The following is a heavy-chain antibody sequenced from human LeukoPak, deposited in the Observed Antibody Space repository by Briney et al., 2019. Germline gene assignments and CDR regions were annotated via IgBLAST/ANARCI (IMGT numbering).Heavy chain of an antibody. V-gene: IGHV3-66*01. J-gene: IGHJ4*02. CDR1: GFTVSSTR. D-gene: IGHD3-16*01. CDR2: IYSGGST. CDR3: ARDLGGLVNFDY. Sequence: PGGSLRLSCAASGFTVSSTRMNWVRQAPGKGLEWVSLIYSGGSTYYADSVKGRFTISRDNSKNTLYLQMNSLRAEDTAVYYCARDLGGLVNFDYWGQGTLVTVSS.